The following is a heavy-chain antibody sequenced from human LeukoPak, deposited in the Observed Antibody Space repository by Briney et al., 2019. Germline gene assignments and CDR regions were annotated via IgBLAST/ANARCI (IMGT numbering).Heavy chain of an antibody. CDR3: ARMTTVTTGFYFDY. CDR2: ISSSSSYI. J-gene: IGHJ4*02. Sequence: GGSLRLSCAASGLTFSSYSMNWVRQAPGKGLEWVPSISSSSSYIYYADSVKGRFTISRDNAKNSLYLQMNSLRAEDTAVYYCARMTTVTTGFYFDYWGQGTLVTVSS. V-gene: IGHV3-21*01. CDR1: GLTFSSYS. D-gene: IGHD4-17*01.